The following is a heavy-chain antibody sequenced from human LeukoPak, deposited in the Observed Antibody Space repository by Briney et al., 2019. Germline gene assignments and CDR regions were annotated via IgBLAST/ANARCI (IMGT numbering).Heavy chain of an antibody. V-gene: IGHV3-64*01. D-gene: IGHD3-22*01. Sequence: PGGPLRLSCAASGFTFSSYAMHWVRQAPGKGLEYVSAINSNGGSTYYANSVKGRFTISRDNSKNTLYLQMGSLRAEDMAVYYCARGLELRGYYFDYWGQGTLVTVSS. CDR2: INSNGGST. CDR1: GFTFSSYA. CDR3: ARGLELRGYYFDY. J-gene: IGHJ4*02.